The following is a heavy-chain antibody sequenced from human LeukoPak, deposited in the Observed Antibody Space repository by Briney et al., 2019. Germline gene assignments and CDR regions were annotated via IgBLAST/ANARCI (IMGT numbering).Heavy chain of an antibody. V-gene: IGHV3-9*01. CDR3: AKGCYEGVTHPFFDQ. Sequence: GRSLRVSCAASGVTFDDYAMHWVRQAPGEGLEWVSGVSWDGGRIGYADSVKGRFTISRDNATNSLYLQMNSLGAEDTPLYYCAKGCYEGVTHPFFDQWGQGTLVTVSS. CDR2: VSWDGGRI. CDR1: GVTFDDYA. J-gene: IGHJ4*02. D-gene: IGHD4-11*01.